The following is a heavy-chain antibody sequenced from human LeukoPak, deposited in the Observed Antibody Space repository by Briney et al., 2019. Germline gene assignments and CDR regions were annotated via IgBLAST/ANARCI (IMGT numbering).Heavy chain of an antibody. J-gene: IGHJ3*02. CDR1: GFTVSSNY. CDR2: IYSGGST. V-gene: IGHV3-53*01. Sequence: GGSLRLSCAASGFTVSSNYMSWVRQAPGKGLEWVSVIYSGGSTYYADSVKGRFTISRDNSKNTLYLQMNSLRAEDTAVYYCAKAGDKQLTVVGAFGILGQRNMVTVSS. CDR3: AKAGDKQLTVVGAFGI. D-gene: IGHD1-1*01.